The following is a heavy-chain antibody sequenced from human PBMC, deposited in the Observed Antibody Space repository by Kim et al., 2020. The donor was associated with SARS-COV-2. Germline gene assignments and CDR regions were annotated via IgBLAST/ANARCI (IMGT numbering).Heavy chain of an antibody. CDR2: ISYEGSIK. D-gene: IGHD3-9*01. Sequence: GGSLRLSCAASRFTFTTYGMHWVRQDPGKGLEWVSFISYEGSIKYYADSVKGRFTISRDNSKNTLYLQMNSLRAEDTAVYYCAKDRAYFEILTGRTLDYWGQGTLVTV. CDR3: AKDRAYFEILTGRTLDY. J-gene: IGHJ4*02. V-gene: IGHV3-30*18. CDR1: RFTFTTYG.